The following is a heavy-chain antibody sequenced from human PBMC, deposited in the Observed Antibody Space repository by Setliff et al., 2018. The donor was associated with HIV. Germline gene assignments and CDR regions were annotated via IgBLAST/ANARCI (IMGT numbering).Heavy chain of an antibody. V-gene: IGHV4-61*02. CDR2: IYTSGST. CDR1: GVSISSGSYY. CDR3: ARDKGYYYMDV. J-gene: IGHJ6*03. Sequence: SETLSLTCTVSGVSISSGSYYWSWIRQSAGKGLEWIGRIYTSGSTNDNPSLKSRITISVDTSNNQSSLRLSSVTAADTAVYYCARDKGYYYMDVWGKGITVTVSS.